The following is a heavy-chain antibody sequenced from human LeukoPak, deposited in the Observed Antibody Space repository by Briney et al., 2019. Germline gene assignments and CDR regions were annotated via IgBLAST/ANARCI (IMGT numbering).Heavy chain of an antibody. CDR3: AKDPYGSGWYGGRFYYFDY. CDR1: GFTFSSYA. J-gene: IGHJ4*02. CDR2: ISYDGSNK. Sequence: GGSLRLSCAASGFTFSSYAMHWVRQAPGKGLEWVAVISYDGSNKYYADSVKGRFTISRDNSKNTLYLQMNSLRAEDTAVYYCAKDPYGSGWYGGRFYYFDYWGQGTLVTVSS. D-gene: IGHD6-19*01. V-gene: IGHV3-30*04.